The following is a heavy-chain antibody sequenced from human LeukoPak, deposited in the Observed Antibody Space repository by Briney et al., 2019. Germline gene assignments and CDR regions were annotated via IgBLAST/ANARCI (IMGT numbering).Heavy chain of an antibody. CDR2: INTNGTST. Sequence: GGSLSLSCAASGFTFSSYWMYWVRQAPGKGLVWVSRINTNGTSTSYADSVKGRFTISRDNAKNTLYLQMNSLRPEDTAVYDCALSRTLDYWGQGTLVTVSS. J-gene: IGHJ4*02. V-gene: IGHV3-74*01. D-gene: IGHD3-16*02. CDR3: ALSRTLDY. CDR1: GFTFSSYW.